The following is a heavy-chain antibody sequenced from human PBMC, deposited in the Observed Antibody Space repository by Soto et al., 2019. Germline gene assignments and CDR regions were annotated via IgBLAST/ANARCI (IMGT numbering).Heavy chain of an antibody. D-gene: IGHD6-6*01. CDR3: ARAHLMAARQPSSHSPDYYYYGMDV. CDR2: IYYSGST. J-gene: IGHJ6*02. CDR1: GGSISSYY. V-gene: IGHV4-59*01. Sequence: QVQLQESGPGLVKPSETLSLTCTVSGGSISSYYWSWIRQPLGKGLEWIGYIYYSGSTNYNPSLKSRVTISVDTSKNQFSLKLSSVTAADTAVYYCARAHLMAARQPSSHSPDYYYYGMDVWGQGTTVTVSS.